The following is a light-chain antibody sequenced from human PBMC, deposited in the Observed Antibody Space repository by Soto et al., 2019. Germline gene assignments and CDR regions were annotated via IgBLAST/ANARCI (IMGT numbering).Light chain of an antibody. Sequence: EIVLTQSPATLSMSPGERATLSCRASQSVSGYLAWYQQKPGQAPRLLIYDVSNRATGIPARFSGSGSGTDFILTISRLEPEDFAVYYCQHYDNSPPSVTFGPGTKVDSK. CDR1: QSVSGY. J-gene: IGKJ3*01. V-gene: IGKV3-11*01. CDR2: DVS. CDR3: QHYDNSPPSVT.